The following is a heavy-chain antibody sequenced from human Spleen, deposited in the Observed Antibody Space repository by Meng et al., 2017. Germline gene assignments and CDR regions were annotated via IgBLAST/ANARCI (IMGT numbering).Heavy chain of an antibody. CDR3: IYYYDTSGYYF. V-gene: IGHV1-2*06. D-gene: IGHD3-22*01. CDR1: GYTFTGYF. Sequence: QVQLVHSGVEVKKPGASVKVSCKTSGYTFTGYFLHWVRQAPGQGLEWMGRINPNSGAANYAQKFQGRVTLTRDTSISTAYMELSSLRSDDTAVYYCIYYYDTSGYYFWGQGTLVTVSS. J-gene: IGHJ4*02. CDR2: INPNSGAA.